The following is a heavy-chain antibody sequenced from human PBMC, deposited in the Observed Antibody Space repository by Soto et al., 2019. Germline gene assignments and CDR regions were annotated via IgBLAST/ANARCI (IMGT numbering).Heavy chain of an antibody. V-gene: IGHV3-11*01. CDR2: ISSRDRA. CDR3: AREMATGGWFQNYYYLGMDV. Sequence: PGGSLRLSCAASGFTFKDYYMSWIRQAPGRGLEWIAYISSRDRAMYADSVQGRFTISRDNANSSLFLQMNSLRADDTAVYYCAREMATGGWFQNYYYLGMDVWGQGTTVTVSS. CDR1: GFTFKDYY. J-gene: IGHJ6*02. D-gene: IGHD6-19*01.